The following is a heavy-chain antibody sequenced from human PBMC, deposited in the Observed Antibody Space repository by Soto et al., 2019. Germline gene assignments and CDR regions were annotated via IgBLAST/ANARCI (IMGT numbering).Heavy chain of an antibody. V-gene: IGHV3-23*01. CDR1: GFTFNMYA. CDR3: ARTITGYFWAGAY. Sequence: AGTLRLSCAASGFTFNMYAMSWVRQAPGKGLEWVSGIGGSGTNTYYADFVKGRFTISRDNSKNTLYLQMDSLRAEDTAIDYCARTITGYFWAGAYWGQGTLVTVSS. J-gene: IGHJ4*02. CDR2: IGGSGTNT. D-gene: IGHD1-1*01.